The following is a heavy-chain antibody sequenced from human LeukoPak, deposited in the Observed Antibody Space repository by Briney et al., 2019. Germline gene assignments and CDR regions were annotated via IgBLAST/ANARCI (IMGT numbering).Heavy chain of an antibody. Sequence: GRSLSLSCAVSGLTFSSYSMKWVRQAPGRGRGWVSSISSSRSYIYYTESVEGRLAISRDNAKNSLYLQMNSLRADDTAVYYCARLVGDAFDIWGQGTMVTVSS. CDR2: ISSSRSYI. J-gene: IGHJ3*02. D-gene: IGHD1-26*01. V-gene: IGHV3-21*01. CDR1: GLTFSSYS. CDR3: ARLVGDAFDI.